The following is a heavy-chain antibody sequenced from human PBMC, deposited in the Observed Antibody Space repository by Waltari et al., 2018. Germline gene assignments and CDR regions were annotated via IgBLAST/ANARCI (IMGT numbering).Heavy chain of an antibody. V-gene: IGHV4-4*02. D-gene: IGHD3-3*01. CDR1: GGSISSSNW. Sequence: QVQLQESGPGLVKPSGTLSLTCAVSGGSISSSNWWSWVRQPPGKGLEWIGEIYHRGSTNYNPSLKSRVTISVDKSKNQFSLKLSSVTAADTAVYYCARDPVPRTYTYYDFWSGYYIGSGWFDPWGQGTLVTVSS. J-gene: IGHJ5*02. CDR3: ARDPVPRTYTYYDFWSGYYIGSGWFDP. CDR2: IYHRGST.